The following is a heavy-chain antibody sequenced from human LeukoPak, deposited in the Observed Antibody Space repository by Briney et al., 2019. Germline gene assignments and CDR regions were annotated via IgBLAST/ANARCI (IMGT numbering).Heavy chain of an antibody. CDR3: ARGVLGYCSSTSCSIFPVY. V-gene: IGHV1-69*04. CDR1: GGTFSSYA. D-gene: IGHD2-2*01. Sequence: GASVKVSCKASGGTFSSYAISWVRQAPGQGLEWMGRIIPILGIANYAQKFQGRVTITADKSTSTAYMELSSLRSEDTAVYYCARGVLGYCSSTSCSIFPVYWGQGTLVTVSS. CDR2: IIPILGIA. J-gene: IGHJ4*02.